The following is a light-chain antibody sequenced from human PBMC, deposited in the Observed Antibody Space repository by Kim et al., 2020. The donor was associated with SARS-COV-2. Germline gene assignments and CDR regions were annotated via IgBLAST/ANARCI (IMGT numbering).Light chain of an antibody. CDR3: QQYYSYPLT. Sequence: AIRMTQSSSSLSASIGDRVTITCRASQGISSYLAWYQEKPGKAPKLLIYAASTLASGVPSRFSGSGSGTDFTLTISCLQSEDFATYSCQQYYSYPLTFGGGTKVDIK. CDR2: AAS. V-gene: IGKV1-8*01. J-gene: IGKJ4*01. CDR1: QGISSY.